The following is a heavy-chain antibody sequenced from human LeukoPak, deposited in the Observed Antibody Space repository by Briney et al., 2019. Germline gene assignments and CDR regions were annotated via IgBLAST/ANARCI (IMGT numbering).Heavy chain of an antibody. Sequence: SETLSLTCTVSGYSISSGYYWGWIRQPPGKGLEWIGSIYNGGSIYYNPSLRSRVTTSVDTSKNQFSLKLSSVTAADTAVYYCARGFLEWVFPHWFDPWGQGILVTVSS. D-gene: IGHD3-3*01. V-gene: IGHV4-38-2*02. CDR1: GYSISSGYY. J-gene: IGHJ5*02. CDR3: ARGFLEWVFPHWFDP. CDR2: IYNGGSI.